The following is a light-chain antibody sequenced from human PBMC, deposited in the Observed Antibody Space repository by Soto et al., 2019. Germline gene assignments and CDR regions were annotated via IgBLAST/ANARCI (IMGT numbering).Light chain of an antibody. CDR1: SSDVGGYNY. Sequence: QSALTQPASVSGSPGQSITISCTGTSSDVGGYNYVSWYPHHPGKAPKLMIYDVSNRPSGVSNRFSGSKSGNTASLIISGLQAEDEADYYCSSYTSSSTLSTYVFGTGTKVTVL. J-gene: IGLJ1*01. CDR2: DVS. CDR3: SSYTSSSTLSTYV. V-gene: IGLV2-14*03.